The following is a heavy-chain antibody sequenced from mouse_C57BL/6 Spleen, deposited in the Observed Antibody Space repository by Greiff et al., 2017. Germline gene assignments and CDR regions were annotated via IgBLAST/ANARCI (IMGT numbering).Heavy chain of an antibody. D-gene: IGHD2-9*01. CDR2: IYPGSGST. CDR3: ARGGPTMVTTVDY. V-gene: IGHV1-55*01. J-gene: IGHJ2*01. CDR1: GYTFTSYW. Sequence: QVQLQQPGAELVKPGASVKMSCKASGYTFTSYWITWVKQRPGQGLEWIGDIYPGSGSTNYNEKFKSKATLTVDTSSSTAYMQLSSLTSEDSAVYYCARGGPTMVTTVDYWGQGTTLTVSS.